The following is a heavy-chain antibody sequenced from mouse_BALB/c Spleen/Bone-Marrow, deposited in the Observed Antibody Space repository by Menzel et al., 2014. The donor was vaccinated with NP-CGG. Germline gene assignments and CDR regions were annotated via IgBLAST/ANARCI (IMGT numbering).Heavy chain of an antibody. V-gene: IGHV5-12*02. J-gene: IGHJ4*01. CDR3: ARRRSLYYAMDY. CDR1: GFTFSDYY. Sequence: EVQLQESGGGLVQPGGSLKLSCATSGFTFSDYYMYWVRQTPEKRLEWVAYISNVGGSTYYPDTVKGRFTISRDNAKNTLYLQMSRLKSEDTAMYYCARRRSLYYAMDYWGQGTSVTVSS. CDR2: ISNVGGST. D-gene: IGHD1-1*01.